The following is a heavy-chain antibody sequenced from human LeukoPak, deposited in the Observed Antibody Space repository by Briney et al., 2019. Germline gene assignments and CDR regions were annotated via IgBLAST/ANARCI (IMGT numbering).Heavy chain of an antibody. Sequence: GSLRLSCAVSGFTVSSNSMSWVRQAPGKGLEWVSFIYSGGNTHYSDSVKGRFTISRDNSKNTLYLQMNSLRAEDTAVYYCARRAGEYSHPYDYWGQGTLVTVSS. J-gene: IGHJ4*02. CDR2: IYSGGNT. V-gene: IGHV3-53*01. D-gene: IGHD4-17*01. CDR3: ARRAGEYSHPYDY. CDR1: GFTVSSNS.